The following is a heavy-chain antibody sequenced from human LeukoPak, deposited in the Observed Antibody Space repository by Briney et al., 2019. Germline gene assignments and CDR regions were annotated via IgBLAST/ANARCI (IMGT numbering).Heavy chain of an antibody. V-gene: IGHV3-23*01. CDR3: AKVGDYYGSGKYSNFDY. CDR1: GFAFSSYA. CDR2: ISGSGSTT. Sequence: GGSLRLSCAASGFAFSSYAMTWVRQAPGKGLEWVSAISGSGSTTYYADSVKGRFTISRDNSKNTLYLQMSSLRAEDTAVYYCAKVGDYYGSGKYSNFDYWGQGTLVTVSS. D-gene: IGHD3-10*01. J-gene: IGHJ4*02.